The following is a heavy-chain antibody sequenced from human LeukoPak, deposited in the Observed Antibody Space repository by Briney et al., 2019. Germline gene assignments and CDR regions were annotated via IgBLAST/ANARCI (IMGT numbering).Heavy chain of an antibody. CDR3: VRQTIDPSWPAWLDP. CDR1: GFAFGSYP. V-gene: IGHV3-21*06. CDR2: ISGSPTYT. Sequence: GGSLRLSCAASGFAFGSYPMNWVRQAPGKGLEWVAAISGSPTYTYYADSMKGRFTISRDNTNNSLSLQLDNLRVDDTAIYYCVRQTIDPSWPAWLDPWGQGTLVTGSS. J-gene: IGHJ5*01. D-gene: IGHD3-3*01.